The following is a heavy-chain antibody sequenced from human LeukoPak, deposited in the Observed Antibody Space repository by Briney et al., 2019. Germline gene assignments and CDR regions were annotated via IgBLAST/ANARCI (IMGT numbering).Heavy chain of an antibody. CDR1: GGSISGSSYY. CDR3: ARHKGSSSMMDV. CDR2: ISSSGST. D-gene: IGHD2-8*01. V-gene: IGHV4-39*01. Sequence: SETLSLTCTVSGGSISGSSYYWGWSRQPPGEGLEWIGSISSSGSTYYNPSLKSRVTISVDTSKNQFSLKLSSVTAADTALYYCARHKGSSSMMDVWGQGTTVTVSS. J-gene: IGHJ6*02.